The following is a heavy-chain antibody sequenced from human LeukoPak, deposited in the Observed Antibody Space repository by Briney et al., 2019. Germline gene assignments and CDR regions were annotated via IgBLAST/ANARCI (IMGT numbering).Heavy chain of an antibody. CDR3: AKYGVDCSSTSCYPLYYMDV. CDR1: GFTFDSYA. CDR2: ISGGGGIT. J-gene: IGHJ6*03. V-gene: IGHV3-23*01. Sequence: GGSLRLSCAASGFTFDSYAMTWVRQAPGKGLEWVSSISGGGGITNYADSVKGRFTISRDNTKYTLFLQMNSLRAEDTAVYYCAKYGVDCSSTSCYPLYYMDVWGKGTTVTVSS. D-gene: IGHD2-2*01.